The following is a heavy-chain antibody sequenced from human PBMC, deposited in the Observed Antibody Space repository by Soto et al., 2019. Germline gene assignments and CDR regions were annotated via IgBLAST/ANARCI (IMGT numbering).Heavy chain of an antibody. V-gene: IGHV3-53*01. Sequence: GSLSLACAASGLTVSSNYIVWVRQAPGKGLEWVSVIYSCGSTYYADSVKGRFTISRDNSKNTLYLQINSLRAEDTAVYYWARDRTEYYYGMDVWGQGTTVTVSS. CDR2: IYSCGST. CDR1: GLTVSSNY. CDR3: ARDRTEYYYGMDV. J-gene: IGHJ6*02.